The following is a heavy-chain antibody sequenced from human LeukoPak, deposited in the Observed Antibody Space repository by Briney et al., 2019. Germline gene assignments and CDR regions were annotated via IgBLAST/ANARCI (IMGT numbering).Heavy chain of an antibody. D-gene: IGHD3-16*02. CDR3: VRTLFEWGSYRDAFDI. Sequence: ASVKVSCKASGYTFTGYYMHWVRQAPGQGLKWMGWINPNSGGTNFARKFQGRVTMTRDTSISTAYMELSRLGSDDTAVYFCVRTLFEWGSYRDAFDIWGQGTMVTVSS. V-gene: IGHV1-2*02. CDR1: GYTFTGYY. J-gene: IGHJ3*02. CDR2: INPNSGGT.